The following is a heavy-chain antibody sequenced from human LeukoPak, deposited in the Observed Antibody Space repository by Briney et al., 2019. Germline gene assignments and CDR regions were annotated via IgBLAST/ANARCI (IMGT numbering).Heavy chain of an antibody. CDR1: GGSISSGDYC. D-gene: IGHD6-13*01. J-gene: IGHJ4*02. CDR3: AGRTAAAVQYPFFAY. V-gene: IGHV4-30-4*01. Sequence: PSQTLSLTCTVSGGSISSGDYCWSWIRQPPGKGLEWIGYIYYSGSTYYNPSLKSPVTISADTSKNQFSLNLSSMTHTDTALYYWAGRTAAAVQYPFFAYWGQGTLVTVSS. CDR2: IYYSGST.